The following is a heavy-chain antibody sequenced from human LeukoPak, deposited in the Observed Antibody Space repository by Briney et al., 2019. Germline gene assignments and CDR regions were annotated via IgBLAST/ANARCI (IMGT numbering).Heavy chain of an antibody. Sequence: ASVKVSCKASGYTFTSYAMHWVRQAPGQRLEWMGWINAGNGNTKYSQKFQGRVTITRDTSASTAYMELSSLRSEDTAVYYCARDVPRSGYYRYWGQGTLVTVSS. CDR1: GYTFTSYA. D-gene: IGHD3-22*01. J-gene: IGHJ4*02. CDR3: ARDVPRSGYYRY. CDR2: INAGNGNT. V-gene: IGHV1-3*01.